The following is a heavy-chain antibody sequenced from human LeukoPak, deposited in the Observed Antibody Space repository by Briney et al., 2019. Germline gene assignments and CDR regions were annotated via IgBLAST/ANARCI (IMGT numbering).Heavy chain of an antibody. CDR2: INPNSGGT. D-gene: IGHD1-26*01. J-gene: IGHJ3*02. V-gene: IGHV1-2*02. CDR1: GYTFTGQY. Sequence: ASVKVSCKASGYTFTGQYIHWLRQAPGQGLEWMGWINPNSGGTNYAQKFQGRVTMTRERSISTAYMELIRLRSDDTAVYYCARGGSYLSAFDIWGQGTMVTVSS. CDR3: ARGGSYLSAFDI.